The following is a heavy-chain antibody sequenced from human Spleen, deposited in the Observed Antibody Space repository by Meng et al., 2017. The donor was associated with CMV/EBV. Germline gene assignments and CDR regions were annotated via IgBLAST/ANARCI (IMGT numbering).Heavy chain of an antibody. CDR3: ARAYCGGDCYSGFDY. D-gene: IGHD2-21*02. Sequence: SCFIFCCFAMHCVRHAPGKGLEWVAVISNDGSNQNSADSVKGRFTISRDKSKNTLYLQMNRLRGEDTAVYYCARAYCGGDCYSGFDYWGQGTLVTVSS. CDR2: ISNDGSNQ. V-gene: IGHV3-30-3*01. CDR1: CFIFCCFA. J-gene: IGHJ4*02.